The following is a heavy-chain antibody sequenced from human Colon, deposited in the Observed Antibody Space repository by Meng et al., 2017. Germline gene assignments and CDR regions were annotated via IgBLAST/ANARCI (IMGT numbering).Heavy chain of an antibody. J-gene: IGHJ6*02. CDR3: ARGVVSLLSPNYYYGMDV. D-gene: IGHD3-9*01. CDR1: GYILTSYG. Sequence: ASVKVSCKASGYILTSYGISWVRQAPGQGLEWMGWISAYNGNTNYAQKLQGRVTMTTDTSKSTAYMELSSLRSDDTAVYYCARGVVSLLSPNYYYGMDVWGQGNMVTVSS. CDR2: ISAYNGNT. V-gene: IGHV1-18*01.